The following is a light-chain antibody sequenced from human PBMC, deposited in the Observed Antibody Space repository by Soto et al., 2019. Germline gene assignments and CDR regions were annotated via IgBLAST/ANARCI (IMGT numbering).Light chain of an antibody. CDR2: DAF. CDR3: QQRSSWPLT. V-gene: IGKV3-11*01. Sequence: EIVLTQSPATLSLSPGERATLSCRASQSVGSYFAWYQQKPGQAPRLLIYDAFSRATGIPARFSGSGSGTDFTLTISSLEPEDLAVYFCQQRSSWPLTFGGGTKVDIK. CDR1: QSVGSY. J-gene: IGKJ4*01.